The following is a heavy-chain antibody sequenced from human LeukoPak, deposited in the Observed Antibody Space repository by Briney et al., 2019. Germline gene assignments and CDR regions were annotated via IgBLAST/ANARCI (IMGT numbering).Heavy chain of an antibody. J-gene: IGHJ4*02. Sequence: SETLSLTCAVSGGSISSGGYSWSWIRQPPGKGLEWIGYIYHRGSTYYNPSLKSRVTISVDGSKNQFSLKLSSVTAADTAVYYCARADCSSTSCYDDYWGQGTLVTVSS. CDR1: GGSISSGGYS. D-gene: IGHD2-2*01. CDR3: ARADCSSTSCYDDY. CDR2: IYHRGST. V-gene: IGHV4-30-2*01.